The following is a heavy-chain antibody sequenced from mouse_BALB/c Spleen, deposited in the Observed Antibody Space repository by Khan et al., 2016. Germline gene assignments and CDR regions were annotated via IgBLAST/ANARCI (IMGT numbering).Heavy chain of an antibody. CDR3: ASCLITTAYYYALDY. CDR2: IWRGGST. V-gene: IGHV2-5*01. J-gene: IGHJ4*01. Sequence: QVQLKQSGPGLVQPSQSLSITCTVSGFSLTSYGVHWVRQSPGKGLEWLGVIWRGGSTDYNTAFMSSLSITKDNSKSQVFFKLISLQADDTAIYYCASCLITTAYYYALDYWGQGTSVTVSS. D-gene: IGHD2-4*01. CDR1: GFSLTSYG.